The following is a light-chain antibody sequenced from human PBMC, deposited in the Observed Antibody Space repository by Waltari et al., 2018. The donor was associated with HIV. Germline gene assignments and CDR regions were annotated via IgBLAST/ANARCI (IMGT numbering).Light chain of an antibody. CDR1: NSNIGSII. CDR2: SNR. V-gene: IGLV1-44*01. CDR3: ASWDDSLNGYV. Sequence: QYVLTQPPSAYGTRGHRVTISGSGSNSNIGSIIINWYQQLQGMAPKLLIYSNRQRPSVVPDRFSGSKSGTSASLAISGLQSEDEADYYCASWDDSLNGYVFGTGTKVTVL. J-gene: IGLJ1*01.